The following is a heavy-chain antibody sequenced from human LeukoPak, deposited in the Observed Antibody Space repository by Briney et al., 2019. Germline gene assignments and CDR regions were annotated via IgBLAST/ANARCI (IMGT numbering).Heavy chain of an antibody. CDR3: ARQDYGYSAF. J-gene: IGHJ4*02. Sequence: GGSLRLSCAASGFTFSSYAMSWVRQAPGKGLEWVSAISGSGGSTYYADSVKGRFTISRDNAKSSLFLHMNSLRAEDTALYYCARQDYGYSAFWGQGTLVTVSS. V-gene: IGHV3-23*01. CDR2: ISGSGGST. CDR1: GFTFSSYA. D-gene: IGHD4-17*01.